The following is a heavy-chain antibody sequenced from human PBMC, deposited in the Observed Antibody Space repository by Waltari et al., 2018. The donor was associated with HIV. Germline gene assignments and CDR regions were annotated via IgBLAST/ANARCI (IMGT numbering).Heavy chain of an antibody. CDR3: ARIRLDAFDI. V-gene: IGHV1-2*02. J-gene: IGHJ3*02. CDR1: GYTFTGYY. Sequence: QVQLVQSGAEVKKPGASVKVSCKASGYTFTGYYMHWVRQAPGQGLEWMGWINPNSGGTNDAQKFQGRVTMTRDTSIITAYMELSRLRSDDTAVYYCARIRLDAFDIWGQGTMVTVSS. CDR2: INPNSGGT.